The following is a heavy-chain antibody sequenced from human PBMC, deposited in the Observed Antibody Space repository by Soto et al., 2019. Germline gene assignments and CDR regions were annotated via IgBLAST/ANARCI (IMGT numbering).Heavy chain of an antibody. V-gene: IGHV1-69*04. Sequence: SVKVSCKASGGTFSSYAISWVRQAPGQGLEWMGRIIPTLGIANYAQKFQGRVTITADKSTSTAYMELSSLRSEDTAVYYCARDYYYDSSGYYHSLYYYGMDVWGQGTTVTVSS. CDR2: IIPTLGIA. CDR3: ARDYYYDSSGYYHSLYYYGMDV. CDR1: GGTFSSYA. D-gene: IGHD3-22*01. J-gene: IGHJ6*02.